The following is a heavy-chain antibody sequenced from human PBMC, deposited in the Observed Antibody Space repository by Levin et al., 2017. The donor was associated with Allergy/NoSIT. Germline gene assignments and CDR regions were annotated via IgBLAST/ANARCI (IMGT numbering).Heavy chain of an antibody. D-gene: IGHD6-19*01. Sequence: PGGSLRLSCAASGLTVSNNYMSWVRLAPGKGLEWVSLIDTGGSTHYADSVKGRFTISRDNSKNTLYLQMNSLRAEDTAVYYCARDRRRYSSDWGYFDFWGQGTLVTVSS. CDR3: ARDRRRYSSDWGYFDF. CDR1: GLTVSNNY. J-gene: IGHJ4*02. CDR2: IDTGGST. V-gene: IGHV3-66*01.